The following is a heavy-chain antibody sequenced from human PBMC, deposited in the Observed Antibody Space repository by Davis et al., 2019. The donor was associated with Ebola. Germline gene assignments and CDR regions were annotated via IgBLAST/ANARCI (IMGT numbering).Heavy chain of an antibody. V-gene: IGHV3-48*03. Sequence: GGSLRLSCAASGFTFSSYEMNWVRQAPGKGLEWVSYISSSGSTIYYADSVKGRFTISRDNAKNSLYLQMNSLRVEDTAVYYCAREENSSGYYLDYWGQGTLVTVSS. J-gene: IGHJ4*02. CDR3: AREENSSGYYLDY. D-gene: IGHD3-22*01. CDR2: ISSSGSTI. CDR1: GFTFSSYE.